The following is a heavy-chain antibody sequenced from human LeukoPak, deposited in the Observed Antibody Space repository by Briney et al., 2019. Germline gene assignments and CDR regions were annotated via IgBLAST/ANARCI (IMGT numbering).Heavy chain of an antibody. CDR3: ARDWSGYSSGNDAFDI. V-gene: IGHV4-39*07. J-gene: IGHJ3*02. D-gene: IGHD6-19*01. Sequence: SETLSLTCTVSGGSISSSYSYWGWIRQPPGKGLEWIGNIYYSGSTYYSPSLTSRVTVSVDTSENQFSLKLSSVTAADTAVYYCARDWSGYSSGNDAFDIWGQGTMVTVSS. CDR1: GGSISSSYSY. CDR2: IYYSGST.